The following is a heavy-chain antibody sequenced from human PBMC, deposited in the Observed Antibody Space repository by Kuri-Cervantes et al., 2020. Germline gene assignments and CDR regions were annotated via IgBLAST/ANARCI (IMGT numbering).Heavy chain of an antibody. D-gene: IGHD6-19*01. CDR3: AKDTAGVSVAGEFDY. J-gene: IGHJ4*02. CDR2: INQDGSER. V-gene: IGHV3-7*03. CDR1: GFTFSNFW. Sequence: GESLKISCAASGFTFSNFWMAWIRQAPGKGLEWVANINQDGSERYYVDSVKGRFSISRDNAKNSLYLQMNSLRAEDTALYYCAKDTAGVSVAGEFDYWGQGTLVTVSS.